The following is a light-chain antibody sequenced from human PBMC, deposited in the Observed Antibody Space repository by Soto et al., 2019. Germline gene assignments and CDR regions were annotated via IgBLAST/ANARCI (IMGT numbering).Light chain of an antibody. CDR1: SSDVGGYNY. CDR3: SSYAGNNVV. CDR2: EVS. V-gene: IGLV2-8*01. J-gene: IGLJ2*01. Sequence: QSALTQPPSASGSPGQSVTISRTGTSSDVGGYNYVSWYQQHPGKAPKLMIYEVSKRPSGVPDRFSGSKSGNPASLTVSGVQAEDEADYYCSSYAGNNVVFGGGTKVTVL.